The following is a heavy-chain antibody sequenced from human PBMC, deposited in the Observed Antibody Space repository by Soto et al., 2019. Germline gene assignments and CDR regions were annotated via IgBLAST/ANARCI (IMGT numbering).Heavy chain of an antibody. CDR2: IKQDGSEK. Sequence: GGSLRLSCAASGFTFSSYWMSWVRQAPGKGLEWVANIKQDGSEKYYVDSVKGRFTISRDNAKNSLYLQMNSLRAEDTAVYYCARALPLGYCTNGVCYLPDYWGQGTLVTVSS. CDR1: GFTFSSYW. D-gene: IGHD2-8*01. V-gene: IGHV3-7*03. CDR3: ARALPLGYCTNGVCYLPDY. J-gene: IGHJ4*02.